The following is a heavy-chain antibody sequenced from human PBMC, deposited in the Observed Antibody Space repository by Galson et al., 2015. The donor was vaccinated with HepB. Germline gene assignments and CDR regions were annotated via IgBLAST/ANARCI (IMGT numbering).Heavy chain of an antibody. Sequence: SVKVSCKASGGTFSSYAISWVRQAPGQGLEWMGGIIPIFGTANYAQKFQGRVTITADESTSTAYMELSSLRSEDTAVYYCARVEDGYCSSTSCYKWYYYGMDVWGQGTTVTVSS. V-gene: IGHV1-69*13. D-gene: IGHD2-2*02. CDR3: ARVEDGYCSSTSCYKWYYYGMDV. CDR1: GGTFSSYA. J-gene: IGHJ6*02. CDR2: IIPIFGTA.